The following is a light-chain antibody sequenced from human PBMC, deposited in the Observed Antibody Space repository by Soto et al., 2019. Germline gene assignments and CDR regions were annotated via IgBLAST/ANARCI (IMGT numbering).Light chain of an antibody. Sequence: DIVMTQSPLSLPVTPGEPASISCRSSQSLLHGNGYNYLGWYLQKPGQSPQLLIYLGSNRASGVPDRFSGSVSGTDFTLKISRVEAEDVGVYYCMQALQTPYTFGQGTKLEI. CDR2: LGS. CDR1: QSLLHGNGYNY. V-gene: IGKV2-28*01. CDR3: MQALQTPYT. J-gene: IGKJ2*01.